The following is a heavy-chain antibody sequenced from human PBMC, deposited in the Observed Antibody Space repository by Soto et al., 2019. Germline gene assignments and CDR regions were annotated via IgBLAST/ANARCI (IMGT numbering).Heavy chain of an antibody. CDR3: ARYNYCGEPRHYYGMDV. J-gene: IGHJ6*02. Sequence: HSCTTSLSSTVSGGCVSSYDWSWTRQPQGKGLEWIGYIYYSGSTNYNPSLKSRVTISVDTSKNQFSLKLSSVTAADTAVYYCARYNYCGEPRHYYGMDVWAQGITVTLSS. CDR1: GGCVSSYD. V-gene: IGHV4-59*02. CDR2: IYYSGST. D-gene: IGHD3-10*01.